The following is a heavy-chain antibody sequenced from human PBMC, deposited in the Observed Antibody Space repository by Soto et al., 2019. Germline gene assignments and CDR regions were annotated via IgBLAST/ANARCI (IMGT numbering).Heavy chain of an antibody. CDR1: GFTFSSYG. V-gene: IGHV3-33*01. CDR3: ARGRVPSCSGGSCYYYYGMDV. Sequence: QVQLVESGGGVVQPGRSLRLSCAASGFTFSSYGMHWVRQAPGKGLEWVAVIWYDGSNKYYADSVKGRFTISRDNSKNTLYLQMNSLRVEDTAVYYCARGRVPSCSGGSCYYYYGMDVWGQGTTVTVSS. D-gene: IGHD2-15*01. CDR2: IWYDGSNK. J-gene: IGHJ6*02.